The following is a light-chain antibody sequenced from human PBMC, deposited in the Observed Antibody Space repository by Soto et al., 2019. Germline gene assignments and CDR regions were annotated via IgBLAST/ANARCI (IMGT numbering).Light chain of an antibody. V-gene: IGKV3-11*01. CDR1: QSINNY. Sequence: EIVLTQSPVTLSLSQGERDTLSCRASQSINNYLAWYQQKPGQPPRLLIYDASNRATAIPVRFSGSGSGTDFTLTISSLEPEDSAVYYCQYRGIWPPGATFGGGTKVEIK. CDR3: QYRGIWPPGAT. CDR2: DAS. J-gene: IGKJ4*01.